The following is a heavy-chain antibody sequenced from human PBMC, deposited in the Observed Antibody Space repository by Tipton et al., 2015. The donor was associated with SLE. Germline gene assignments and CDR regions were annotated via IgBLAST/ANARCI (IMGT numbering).Heavy chain of an antibody. CDR1: GGSIISSTYY. J-gene: IGHJ6*02. CDR2: INHSGST. CDR3: ARGISEYSSSWYYYYSVMDV. V-gene: IGHV4-39*07. Sequence: TLSLTCTVSGGSIISSTYYWGWIRQPPGKGLEWIGEINHSGSTNYNPSLKSRVTISVDTSKNQFSLKLSSVTAADTAVYYCARGISEYSSSWYYYYSVMDVWGQGTTVTVSS. D-gene: IGHD6-13*01.